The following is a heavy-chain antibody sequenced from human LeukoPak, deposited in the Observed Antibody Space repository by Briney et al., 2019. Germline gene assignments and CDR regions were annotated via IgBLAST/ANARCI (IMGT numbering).Heavy chain of an antibody. V-gene: IGHV4-59*11. CDR3: ATNWKYESWFDP. CDR2: IYYSGST. D-gene: IGHD1-7*01. CDR1: GDSIRSHS. Sequence: SETLSLTCTVSGDSIRSHSWSWIRQPPGKGLEWIGYIYYSGSTNYNSSLKSRITISVDTSKNQFSLRLSSVTAADTAVYYCATNWKYESWFDPWGQGTLVTVSS. J-gene: IGHJ5*02.